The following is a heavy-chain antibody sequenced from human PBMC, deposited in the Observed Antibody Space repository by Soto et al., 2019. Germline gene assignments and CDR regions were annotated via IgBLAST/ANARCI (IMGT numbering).Heavy chain of an antibody. J-gene: IGHJ4*02. CDR3: ARMCYYDSSGPFDY. V-gene: IGHV4-61*01. D-gene: IGHD3-22*01. Sequence: SETLSLTCTVSGGSVSSGSYYWSWIRQSPGKGLEWIGYIYYSGSTNYNPSLKSRLTISVDTSKNQFSLKLSSVTAADTAVYYCARMCYYDSSGPFDYWGQGTLVTVSS. CDR2: IYYSGST. CDR1: GGSVSSGSYY.